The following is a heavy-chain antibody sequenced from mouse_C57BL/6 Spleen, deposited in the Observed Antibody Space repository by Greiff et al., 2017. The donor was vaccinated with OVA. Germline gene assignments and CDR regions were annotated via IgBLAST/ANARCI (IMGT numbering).Heavy chain of an antibody. J-gene: IGHJ4*01. D-gene: IGHD1-1*01. Sequence: QVQLQQSGAELVRPGASVKLSCKASGYTFTDYYINWVKQRPGQGLEWIARIYPGSGNTYYNEKFKGKATLTAEKSSNTAYMQLSSLTSEDSAVYFCAGSYYCGCSYYYALDYWGQGTTVTVSS. CDR1: GYTFTDYY. CDR2: IYPGSGNT. CDR3: AGSYYCGCSYYYALDY. V-gene: IGHV1-76*01.